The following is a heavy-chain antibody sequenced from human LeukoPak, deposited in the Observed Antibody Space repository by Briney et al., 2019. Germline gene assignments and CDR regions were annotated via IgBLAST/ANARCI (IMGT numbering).Heavy chain of an antibody. CDR1: GFTFYDNA. V-gene: IGHV3-9*01. CDR3: AKVSGLNFDY. CDR2: ISWNSGSI. Sequence: PGGSLRLSCAASGFTFYDNAMHWVRQAPGKGLEWVSGISWNSGSIDYADSVKGRFTISRDNAKNSLYLQMNSLRAEDTALYYCAKVSGLNFDYWGQGTLVTVSS. J-gene: IGHJ4*02.